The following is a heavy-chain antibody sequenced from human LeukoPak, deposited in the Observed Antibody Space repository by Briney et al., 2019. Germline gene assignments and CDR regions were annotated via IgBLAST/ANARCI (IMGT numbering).Heavy chain of an antibody. J-gene: IGHJ5*01. Sequence: GGSLRLSCAASGFTFSSYAMNWVRQAPGKGLEWVSGIRDGGGNTYYADSVKGRFTISRDNSKNTLYLQMNSLRAEDTAVYYCAKDYRGDILTGYHNWFGSWGQGTLVTVSS. CDR1: GFTFSSYA. CDR3: AKDYRGDILTGYHNWFGS. CDR2: IRDGGGNT. V-gene: IGHV3-23*01. D-gene: IGHD3-9*01.